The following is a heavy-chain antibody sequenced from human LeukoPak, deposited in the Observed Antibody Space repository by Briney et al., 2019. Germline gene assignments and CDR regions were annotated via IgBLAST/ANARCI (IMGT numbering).Heavy chain of an antibody. J-gene: IGHJ4*02. CDR2: INPSGGST. Sequence: ASVKVSCKASGYTFTSYYMHWVRQAPGQGLEWMGIINPSGGSTSYAQKFQGRVTMTRDTSTSTVYMELSSLRSEDTAVYYCASAYTMVREFDYWGQGTLVTVSS. V-gene: IGHV1-46*01. D-gene: IGHD3-10*01. CDR1: GYTFTSYY. CDR3: ASAYTMVREFDY.